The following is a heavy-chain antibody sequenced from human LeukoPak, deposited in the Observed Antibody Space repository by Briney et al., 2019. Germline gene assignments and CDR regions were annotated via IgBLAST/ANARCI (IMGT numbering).Heavy chain of an antibody. V-gene: IGHV4-59*01. D-gene: IGHD3-10*01. CDR2: IYYSGST. CDR3: TRGGSNFDY. CDR1: GGSISSYY. Sequence: SETLSLTCTVSGGSISSYYWSWVRQPPEKGLEWIGYIYYSGSTNYNPSLKSRVTISVDTSKNQFCLQLTAVTAADTAVYFCTRGGSNFDYWGQGTLVTVSS. J-gene: IGHJ4*02.